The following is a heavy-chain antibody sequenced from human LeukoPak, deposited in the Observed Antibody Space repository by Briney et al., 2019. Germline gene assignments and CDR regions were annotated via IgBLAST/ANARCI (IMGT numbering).Heavy chain of an antibody. D-gene: IGHD2-21*01. CDR3: ARDMHCGGDCYWGYFDY. Sequence: PSQTLSLTCTVSGSSISSGGYYWSWLRQPPGKGLEWIGYIYHSGNTYYNPSLKSRVTISVDTSKNQFSLKLSSVTAADTAVYYCARDMHCGGDCYWGYFDYWGQGTLVTVSS. CDR2: IYHSGNT. J-gene: IGHJ4*02. CDR1: GSSISSGGYY. V-gene: IGHV4-30-2*01.